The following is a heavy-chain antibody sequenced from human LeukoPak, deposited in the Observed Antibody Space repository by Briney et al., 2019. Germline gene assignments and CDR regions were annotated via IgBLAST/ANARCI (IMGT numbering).Heavy chain of an antibody. D-gene: IGHD1/OR15-1a*01. CDR2: INTEGAST. CDR3: ARGTATTAGIDF. CDR1: GFAFSSYR. Sequence: GALRLSCTASGFAFSSYRMFWVRQAPGKGLVWVSQINTEGASTTYGDPAKGRFTTSRDNAKNTLYLQMNSLRVEDTAVYYCARGTATTAGIDFWGQGTLVTVSS. J-gene: IGHJ4*02. V-gene: IGHV3-74*01.